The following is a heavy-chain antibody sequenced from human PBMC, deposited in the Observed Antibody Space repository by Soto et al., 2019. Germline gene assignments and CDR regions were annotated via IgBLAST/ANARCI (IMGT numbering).Heavy chain of an antibody. D-gene: IGHD6-19*01. Sequence: PGGSLRLSCAASGFTFRSDCMSWVRQAPGKGLEWVSAIVGSGVVTYYAEYVKGRFTISRDNSKNTVYLQMNSLRAEDTAVYYCAKDGPISVPVTSAEYFDYWGQGT. J-gene: IGHJ1*01. CDR2: IVGSGVVT. CDR3: AKDGPISVPVTSAEYFDY. V-gene: IGHV3-23*01. CDR1: GFTFRSDC.